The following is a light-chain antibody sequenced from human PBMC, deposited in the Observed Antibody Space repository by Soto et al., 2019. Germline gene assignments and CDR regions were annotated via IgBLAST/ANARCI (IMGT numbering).Light chain of an antibody. J-gene: IGLJ1*01. CDR1: SSNIRAGYD. Sequence: QSVLTQPTSVSGAPGQRVTISCTGSSSNIRAGYDVHWYQQLPGTAPKLLIYGNINRPSGVPDRFSGSKSGTSASLAITGLQAEDEADYYCQSYDSSLSAPYVFGTGTKVTVL. CDR2: GNI. CDR3: QSYDSSLSAPYV. V-gene: IGLV1-40*01.